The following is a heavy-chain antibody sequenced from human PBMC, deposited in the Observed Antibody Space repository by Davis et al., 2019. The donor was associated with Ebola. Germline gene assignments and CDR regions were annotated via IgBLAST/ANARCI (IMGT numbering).Heavy chain of an antibody. V-gene: IGHV3-48*03. Sequence: GESLKISCAASGFTFNEYEMNWVRQAPGKGLEWISYISDSGSSTYYADSVKGRFIISRDNSKNTVFLQMNNLRAEDTAVYYCVRHYSTVWYHYDYFDYWGQGVLVTVSS. CDR3: VRHYSTVWYHYDYFDY. J-gene: IGHJ4*02. D-gene: IGHD6-19*01. CDR1: GFTFNEYE. CDR2: ISDSGSST.